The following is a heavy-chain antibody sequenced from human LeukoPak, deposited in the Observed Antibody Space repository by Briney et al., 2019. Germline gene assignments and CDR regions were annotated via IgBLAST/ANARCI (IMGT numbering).Heavy chain of an antibody. CDR1: GYTFTGYY. D-gene: IGHD4-17*01. CDR3: ARVDYGDQAEYYFDY. J-gene: IGHJ4*02. Sequence: GASVKVSCKASGYTFTGYYMHWVRQAPGQGLEWMGWINPNSGGTNYAQKLQGRVTMTTDTSTSTAYMELRSLRSDDTAVYYCARVDYGDQAEYYFDYWGQGTLVTVSS. V-gene: IGHV1-2*02. CDR2: INPNSGGT.